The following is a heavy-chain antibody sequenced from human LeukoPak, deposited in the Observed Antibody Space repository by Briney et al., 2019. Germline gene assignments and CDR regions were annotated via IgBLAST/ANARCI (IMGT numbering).Heavy chain of an antibody. V-gene: IGHV3-23*01. J-gene: IGHJ4*02. CDR2: ISASDGNT. Sequence: GGSQRLSCAASGITIRSSGMSWVCQAPGKGLEWVSGISASDGNTYYADSVQGRFTISRDSSENTLYLQMNSLRAGDTAIYYCTKDEGWEHHYWGQGTLVTVSS. D-gene: IGHD1/OR15-1a*01. CDR3: TKDEGWEHHY. CDR1: GITIRSSG.